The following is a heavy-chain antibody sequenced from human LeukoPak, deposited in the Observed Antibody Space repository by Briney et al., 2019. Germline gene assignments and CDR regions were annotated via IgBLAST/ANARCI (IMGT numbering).Heavy chain of an antibody. Sequence: SETLSLTCTVSGGSISSSSYYWGWIRQPPGKGLEWIGSIYYSGSTYYNPSLKSRVTISVDTSKNQFSLKLSSVTAADTAVYYCARESSSRIAADIYYFDYWGQGTLVTVSS. CDR3: ARESSSRIAADIYYFDY. V-gene: IGHV4-39*07. CDR1: GGSISSSSYY. CDR2: IYYSGST. D-gene: IGHD6-13*01. J-gene: IGHJ4*02.